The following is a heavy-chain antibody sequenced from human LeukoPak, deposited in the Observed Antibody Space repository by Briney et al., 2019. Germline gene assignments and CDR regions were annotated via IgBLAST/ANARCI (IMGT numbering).Heavy chain of an antibody. CDR2: IIPLFGTA. CDR3: ARDIYGASGNLHWFDP. J-gene: IGHJ5*02. Sequence: SVKVSCKASGGTFSNYSINWVRQAPGQGLEWMGGIIPLFGTANYAQKFQGRVTITADESTSTAYMELSSLRSEDTAVYYCARDIYGASGNLHWFDPWGQGTLVTVSS. V-gene: IGHV1-69*13. D-gene: IGHD4/OR15-4a*01. CDR1: GGTFSNYS.